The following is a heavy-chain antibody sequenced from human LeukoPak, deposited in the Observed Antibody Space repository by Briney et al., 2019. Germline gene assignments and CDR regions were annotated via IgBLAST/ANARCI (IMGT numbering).Heavy chain of an antibody. D-gene: IGHD6-19*01. V-gene: IGHV3-7*01. CDR1: GFTLSDFW. CDR3: AREGAYRLVNAFDI. Sequence: GGSLRLSCAASGFTLSDFWMSWVRQAPGKGLEWVANIDQDGSDKNYVGSVKGRFTISRDDAKNSLFLQMNSLRAEDTAVYYCAREGAYRLVNAFDIWGQGTMVTVSS. J-gene: IGHJ3*02. CDR2: IDQDGSDK.